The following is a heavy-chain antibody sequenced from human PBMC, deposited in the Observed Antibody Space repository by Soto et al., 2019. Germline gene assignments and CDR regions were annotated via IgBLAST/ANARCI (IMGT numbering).Heavy chain of an antibody. Sequence: SETLSLTCTVSGGSISSYYWSWIRQSPGKGLEWIGYIYYTGSTNYNPSLKSRVTISVDTSKNQFSLKLSSVTAADTAVYYCARVGWTTVGYYFDHWGQGTLVTVSS. CDR3: ARVGWTTVGYYFDH. CDR1: GGSISSYY. CDR2: IYYTGST. D-gene: IGHD4-17*01. V-gene: IGHV4-59*01. J-gene: IGHJ4*02.